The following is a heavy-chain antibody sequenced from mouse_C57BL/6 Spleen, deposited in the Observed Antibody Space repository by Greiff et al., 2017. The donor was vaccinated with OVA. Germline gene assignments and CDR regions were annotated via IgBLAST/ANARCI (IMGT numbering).Heavy chain of an antibody. J-gene: IGHJ4*01. D-gene: IGHD1-1*02. CDR3: ARRMVRYAMDY. Sequence: EVKLVESGGGLVKPGGSLKLSCAASGFTFSDYGMHWVRQAPEKGLEWVAYISSGSSTIYYADTVKGRFTLSRDKAKNTLFLQMTSLRSEDTAMYYCARRMVRYAMDYWGQGTSVTVSS. V-gene: IGHV5-17*01. CDR2: ISSGSSTI. CDR1: GFTFSDYG.